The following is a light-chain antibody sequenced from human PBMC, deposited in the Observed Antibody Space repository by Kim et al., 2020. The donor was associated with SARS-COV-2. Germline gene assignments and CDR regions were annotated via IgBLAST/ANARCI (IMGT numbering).Light chain of an antibody. Sequence: SVSPGQTARHPCSGDILAKRYIRWFQQKPGQAPLLVIYKDSERPSGIPERFSGSSSGTTVTLTISGAQVEDEADYYCYSAADDNWVFGGGTQLTVL. V-gene: IGLV3-27*01. CDR3: YSAADDNWV. J-gene: IGLJ3*02. CDR1: ILAKRY. CDR2: KDS.